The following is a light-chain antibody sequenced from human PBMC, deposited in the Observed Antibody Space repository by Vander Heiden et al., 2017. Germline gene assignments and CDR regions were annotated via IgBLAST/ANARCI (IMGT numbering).Light chain of an antibody. CDR2: EVS. CDR1: SSDVGGYNY. Sequence: QSALTQPASVSGSPGQSITISCTGTSSDVGGYNYVSWYQQHPGKAPKLMIYEVSNRPSGVSNRFSGSKSGNTASLTISGLQAEDEADYYCSSYTSSSTLEVFGTGTKVNV. J-gene: IGLJ1*01. CDR3: SSYTSSSTLEV. V-gene: IGLV2-14*01.